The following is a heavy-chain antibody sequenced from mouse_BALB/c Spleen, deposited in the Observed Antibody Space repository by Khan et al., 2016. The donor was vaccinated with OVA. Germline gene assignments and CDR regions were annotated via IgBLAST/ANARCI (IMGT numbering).Heavy chain of an antibody. CDR1: GYTFTDFV. CDR3: ARGRGEYRFAY. V-gene: IGHV1S137*01. D-gene: IGHD2-10*02. Sequence: QVQLQQSGAELVRPGVSVKISCKGSGYTFTDFVMHWVKQSHAKSLEWIGVISTYYGDANYNQKFKGKATMTVDKSSNTAYMELARLTSEDSAIYYCARGRGEYRFAYWGQGTLVTVSA. J-gene: IGHJ3*01. CDR2: ISTYYGDA.